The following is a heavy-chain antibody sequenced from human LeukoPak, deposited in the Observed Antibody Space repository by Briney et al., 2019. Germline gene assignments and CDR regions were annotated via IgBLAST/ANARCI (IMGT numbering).Heavy chain of an antibody. CDR3: ARHLRGYSGYFLN. Sequence: PSGTLSLTCAVSGGSISSSNWWSWVRQPPGKGLEWIGEIYHSGSTNYNPSLKSRVTISVDTSKNQFSLKLSSVTAADTAVYYCARHLRGYSGYFLNWGQGTLVTVSS. CDR1: GGSISSSNW. D-gene: IGHD5-12*01. CDR2: IYHSGST. V-gene: IGHV4-4*02. J-gene: IGHJ1*01.